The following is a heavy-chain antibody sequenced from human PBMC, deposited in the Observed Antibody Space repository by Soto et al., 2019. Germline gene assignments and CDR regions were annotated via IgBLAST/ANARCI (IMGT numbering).Heavy chain of an antibody. J-gene: IGHJ5*02. V-gene: IGHV3-30*04. Sequence: QVQLVESGGGVVQPGRSPRLSCAASGFSFSSYTMHWVRQTPGRGLQWVAVTSYDGTNKYYADSVRGRFTISRDNSNSTLYLQMNNLRADDTAVYYCVGAAMWTGKGFEAWGQGTLLTVSS. CDR1: GFSFSSYT. D-gene: IGHD3-9*01. CDR3: VGAAMWTGKGFEA. CDR2: TSYDGTNK.